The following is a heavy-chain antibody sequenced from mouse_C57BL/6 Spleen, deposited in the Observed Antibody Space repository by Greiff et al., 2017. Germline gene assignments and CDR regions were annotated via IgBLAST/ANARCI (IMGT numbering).Heavy chain of an antibody. J-gene: IGHJ1*03. CDR3: AVTTVVAQLYWYFDV. Sequence: VQLQQSGPELVKPGASVKISCKASGYTFTDYYMNWVKQSHGKSLEWIGDINPNNGGTSYNQKFKGKATLTVDKSSSTAYMELRSLTSEDSAVYYCAVTTVVAQLYWYFDVWGTGTTVTVSS. D-gene: IGHD1-1*01. CDR1: GYTFTDYY. V-gene: IGHV1-26*01. CDR2: INPNNGGT.